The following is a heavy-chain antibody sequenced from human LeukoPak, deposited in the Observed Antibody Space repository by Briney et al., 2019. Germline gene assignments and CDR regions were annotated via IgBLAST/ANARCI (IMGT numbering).Heavy chain of an antibody. CDR3: ARDTYDYYFNP. CDR1: GDSISSHY. D-gene: IGHD5-12*01. Sequence: SETLSLTCTVSGDSISSHYWRWIRQPPGKGLEWIGCVHYSGITYYNPSLKSRVAISVDTSKKQFSLILNSVTAADTAVYYCARDTYDYYFNPWGQGTLVTVSS. J-gene: IGHJ5*02. V-gene: IGHV4-59*11. CDR2: VHYSGIT.